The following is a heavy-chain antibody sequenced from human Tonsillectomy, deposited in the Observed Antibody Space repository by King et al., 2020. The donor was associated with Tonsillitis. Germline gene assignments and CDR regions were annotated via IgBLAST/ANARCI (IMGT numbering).Heavy chain of an antibody. CDR1: GFTVSGNY. D-gene: IGHD3-16*02. J-gene: IGHJ2*01. Sequence: VQLVESGGGLVQPGGSLRLSCAASGFTVSGNYMSWVRQAPGKGLECVSIIYSGGGTYYADSVKGRFTISRDNSKNTLYLQMTSLRAEDTAVYYCARLIGSQGGLAGWYFHLWGRGTLLSVSS. V-gene: IGHV3-66*04. CDR3: ARLIGSQGGLAGWYFHL. CDR2: IYSGGGT.